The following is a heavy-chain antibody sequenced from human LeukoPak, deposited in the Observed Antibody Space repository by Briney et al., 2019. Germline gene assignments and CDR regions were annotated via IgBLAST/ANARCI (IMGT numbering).Heavy chain of an antibody. CDR2: ISSSSSYI. CDR1: GFTFSSYS. D-gene: IGHD1-1*01. V-gene: IGHV3-21*01. Sequence: GGSLRLSCAASGFTFSSYSMNWVRQAPGKGLEWVSSISSSSSYIYYADSVKGRFTISRENPKNSLYLQMNSLRAEDTAVYYCARSATTEDYFDYWGQGTLVTGSS. J-gene: IGHJ4*02. CDR3: ARSATTEDYFDY.